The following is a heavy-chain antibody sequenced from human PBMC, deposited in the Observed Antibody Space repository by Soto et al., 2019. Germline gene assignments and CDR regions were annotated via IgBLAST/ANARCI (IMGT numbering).Heavy chain of an antibody. D-gene: IGHD2-15*01. CDR3: AKDLRMSRDDN. V-gene: IGHV3-23*04. CDR1: GFTFRSYE. Sequence: EVQLVESGGGLVQLGGSLRLSCAASGFTFRSYEMNWVRQAPGKGLEWVSGISGSGYSIYYADSVKGRFTISRDNSKDTLYLQMNSLRVEDTAIYYCAKDLRMSRDDNWGQGTLVTVSS. J-gene: IGHJ4*02. CDR2: ISGSGYSI.